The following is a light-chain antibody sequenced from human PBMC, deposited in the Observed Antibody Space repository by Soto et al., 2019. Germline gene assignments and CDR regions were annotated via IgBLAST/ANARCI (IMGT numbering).Light chain of an antibody. J-gene: IGKJ1*01. CDR2: GAS. Sequence: EIVLTQSPGTLSLSPGEIATLSCRASQNIDTYFAWYQQTPGQAPRLLIYGASSRATGIPHRFSGSGSGTDFTLTINRLEPEDFAVYYCQQYVSSPPTFGQGTKVDIK. CDR3: QQYVSSPPT. CDR1: QNIDTY. V-gene: IGKV3-20*01.